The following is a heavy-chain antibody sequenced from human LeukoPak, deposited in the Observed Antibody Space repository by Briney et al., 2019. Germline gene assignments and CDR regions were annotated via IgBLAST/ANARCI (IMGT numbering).Heavy chain of an antibody. CDR3: TRTLQSVRDGYKSFDS. Sequence: GGALRLSCASSRSTLSSYSMTGVRQAPGKGREWVSSISSSRSCIYYAASVNGRFTISRDNAKNSMFLQMNRLRAEDTDVYYCTRTLQSVRDGYKSFDSWGQGTLVTVSS. V-gene: IGHV3-21*01. CDR1: RSTLSSYS. D-gene: IGHD5-24*01. CDR2: ISSSRSCI. J-gene: IGHJ4*02.